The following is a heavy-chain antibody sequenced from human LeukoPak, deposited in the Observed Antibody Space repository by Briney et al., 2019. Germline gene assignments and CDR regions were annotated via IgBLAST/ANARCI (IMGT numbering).Heavy chain of an antibody. Sequence: PSETLSLTCTVSGGSISSYYWSWIRQPPGKGLEWIGYIYYSGSTYYNPSLKSRVTIPVDTSKNQFSLKLSSVTAADTAVYYCARKYYDFWSGPYYFDYWGQGTLVTVSS. D-gene: IGHD3-3*01. CDR3: ARKYYDFWSGPYYFDY. J-gene: IGHJ4*02. CDR1: GGSISSYY. CDR2: IYYSGST. V-gene: IGHV4-30-4*08.